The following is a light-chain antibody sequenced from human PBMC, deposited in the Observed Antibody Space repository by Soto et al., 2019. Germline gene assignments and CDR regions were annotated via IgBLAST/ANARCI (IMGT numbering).Light chain of an antibody. Sequence: DIRMTQSPSSLSASVGDAVTITWRASQGISDYLSWFQHKPGEAPKLLIYTASSLQGGVPLRFSGAGSRTDFSLTITSLQPEDFATYYCQQSYSSPWMFGQGTKVDIK. CDR1: QGISDY. J-gene: IGKJ1*01. V-gene: IGKV1-39*01. CDR3: QQSYSSPWM. CDR2: TAS.